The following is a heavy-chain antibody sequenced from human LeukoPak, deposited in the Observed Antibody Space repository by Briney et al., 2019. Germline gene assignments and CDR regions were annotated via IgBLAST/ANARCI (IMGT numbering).Heavy chain of an antibody. V-gene: IGHV4-39*07. D-gene: IGHD3-10*01. J-gene: IGHJ5*02. CDR3: ARNPLWFGLGSYYKRGNWFDP. CDR1: GGSISSSSYY. CDR2: IYYSGST. Sequence: PSETLSLTCTVSGGSISSSSYYWGWIRQPPGTGLEWIGSIYYSGSTYYNPSLKSRVTISVDTSKNQFSLKLSSVTAADTAVYYCARNPLWFGLGSYYKRGNWFDPWGQGTLVTVSS.